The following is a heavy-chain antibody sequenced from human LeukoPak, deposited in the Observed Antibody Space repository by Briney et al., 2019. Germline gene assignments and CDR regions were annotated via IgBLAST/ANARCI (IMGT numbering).Heavy chain of an antibody. Sequence: PSETLSVTCAVSGGSINRSRYYWAWIRQSPRKGLEWMGNVYYSVTTYYNPSLDSRVTILVDTSKNQFSLKLSPVTAADTAVYYCARQISYDTSAYNIWGQGILVTVSS. CDR3: ARQISYDTSAYNI. J-gene: IGHJ4*02. CDR2: VYYSVTT. CDR1: GGSINRSRYY. D-gene: IGHD3-22*01. V-gene: IGHV4-39*07.